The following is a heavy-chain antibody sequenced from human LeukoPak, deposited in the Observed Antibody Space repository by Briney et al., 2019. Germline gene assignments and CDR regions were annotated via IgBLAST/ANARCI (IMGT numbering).Heavy chain of an antibody. CDR2: IYTSGST. Sequence: KPSETLSLTCTVSGGSISSYYWSWIRQPAGKGLEWIGRIYTSGSTNYNPSLKSRVTISVDTSKNQFSLKLSSVTAADTAVYYCARGDYYDSSGYYSSFDYWGQGTLVTVSS. D-gene: IGHD3-22*01. CDR1: GGSISSYY. CDR3: ARGDYYDSSGYYSSFDY. V-gene: IGHV4-4*07. J-gene: IGHJ4*02.